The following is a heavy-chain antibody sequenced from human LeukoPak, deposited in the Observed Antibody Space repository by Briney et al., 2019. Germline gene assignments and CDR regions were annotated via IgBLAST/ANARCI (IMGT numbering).Heavy chain of an antibody. CDR3: ARGHCSGSICYFHLDY. V-gene: IGHV4-59*01. CDR1: GGSISSYY. CDR2: IYYSGST. J-gene: IGHJ4*02. D-gene: IGHD2-15*01. Sequence: SETLSLTCTVSGGSISSYYWSWIRQPPGRGLEWIGYIYYSGSTNYNPSLKSRVTISVDTSKNQFSLELSSVTAADTAVYYCARGHCSGSICYFHLDYWGQGTLVTVSS.